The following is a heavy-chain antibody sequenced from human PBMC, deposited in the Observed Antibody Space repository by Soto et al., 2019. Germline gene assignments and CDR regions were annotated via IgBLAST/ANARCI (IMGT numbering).Heavy chain of an antibody. D-gene: IGHD3-10*01. CDR2: ISYDGSNK. J-gene: IGHJ6*02. Sequence: GGSLRLSCAAFGFTFSSYAMHWVRQAPGKGLEWVAVISYDGSNKYYADSVKGRFTISRDNSKNTLYLQTNSLRAEDTAVYYCARDRRRVYGSGSIYYYYYGMDVWGQGTTVTVSS. CDR1: GFTFSSYA. V-gene: IGHV3-30-3*01. CDR3: ARDRRRVYGSGSIYYYYYGMDV.